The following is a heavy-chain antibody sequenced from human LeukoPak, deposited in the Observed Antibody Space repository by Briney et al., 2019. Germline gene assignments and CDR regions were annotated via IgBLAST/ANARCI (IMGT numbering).Heavy chain of an antibody. CDR1: GFNFVPYT. CDR3: TRDQGMTQYDH. CDR2: ITGTSSTM. V-gene: IGHV3-48*04. J-gene: IGHJ4*02. Sequence: GGSLRLSCAASGFNFVPYTMHWVRQAPGKGLQWISYITGTSSTMFYSDSVKGRFTISRDNAKNSVYLQMNSLRAEDTAVYYCTRDQGMTQYDHWGQGTLVTVSS.